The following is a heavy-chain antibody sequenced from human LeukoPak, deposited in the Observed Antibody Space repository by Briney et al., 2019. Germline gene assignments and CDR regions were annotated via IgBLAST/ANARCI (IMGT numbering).Heavy chain of an antibody. CDR3: ARGLSGYSSSLGY. V-gene: IGHV3-21*01. CDR1: GFTFSSFG. Sequence: AGGSLRLSCAASGFTFSSFGMHWVRQAPGKGLEWVSSISSSSNYIYYADSVKGRFTISRDNAKNSLYLQMNSLRAEDTAVYYCARGLSGYSSSLGYWGQGTLVTVSS. D-gene: IGHD6-6*01. CDR2: ISSSSNYI. J-gene: IGHJ4*02.